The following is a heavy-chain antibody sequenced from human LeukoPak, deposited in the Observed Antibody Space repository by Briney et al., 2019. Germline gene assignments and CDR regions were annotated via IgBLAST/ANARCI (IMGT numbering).Heavy chain of an antibody. CDR2: INPNSGGT. Sequence: ASVKVSCKASGYTFTGYYMHWVRQAPGQGLEWMGWINPNSGGTNYAQKFQGRVTMTRDTSVSTAYMELSSLRSDDTAVYYCARADTVTTSFDIWGQGTMVTVSS. V-gene: IGHV1-2*02. CDR1: GYTFTGYY. J-gene: IGHJ3*02. D-gene: IGHD4-17*01. CDR3: ARADTVTTSFDI.